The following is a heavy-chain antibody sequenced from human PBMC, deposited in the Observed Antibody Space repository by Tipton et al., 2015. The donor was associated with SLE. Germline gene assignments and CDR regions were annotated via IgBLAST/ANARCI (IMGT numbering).Heavy chain of an antibody. CDR3: AGERSLPAARKAPKKGYYYYMDV. Sequence: TLSLTCAVYGGSFSGYYWSWIRQPPGKGLEWIGEINHSGSTNYNPSLKRRVTISVDTSKNQFSLKLSSVTAADTAVYYCAGERSLPAARKAPKKGYYYYMDVWGKGTTVTVSS. D-gene: IGHD2-2*01. CDR1: GGSFSGYY. V-gene: IGHV4-34*01. CDR2: INHSGST. J-gene: IGHJ6*03.